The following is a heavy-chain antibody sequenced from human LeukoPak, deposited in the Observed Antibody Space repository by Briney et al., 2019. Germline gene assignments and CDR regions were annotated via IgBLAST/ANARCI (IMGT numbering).Heavy chain of an antibody. D-gene: IGHD3-22*01. CDR2: MYYSGST. Sequence: PSETLSLTCTVSGGAISSGDYYWSWIRQPPGKGLEWIAYMYYSGSTYYNPSLKSRVTMSADTSKNQLSLKLSSVTAADTAVYYCARPYYYDSRIDPWGQGILVTVSS. V-gene: IGHV4-30-4*01. CDR1: GGAISSGDYY. J-gene: IGHJ5*02. CDR3: ARPYYYDSRIDP.